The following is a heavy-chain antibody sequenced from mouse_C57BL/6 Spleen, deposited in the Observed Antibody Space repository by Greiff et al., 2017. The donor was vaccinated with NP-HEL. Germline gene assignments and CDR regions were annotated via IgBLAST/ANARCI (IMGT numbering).Heavy chain of an antibody. CDR2: IYPGDGDT. Sequence: QVQLQQSGPELVKPGASVKISCKASGYAFSSSWMNWVKQRPGKGLEWIGRIYPGDGDTNYNGKFKGKATLTAYKSSSTAYMQLTSLTSEDSAVYFCARSSITTVGVDFWGQGTTLTFSS. CDR3: ARSSITTVGVDF. D-gene: IGHD1-1*01. J-gene: IGHJ2*01. CDR1: GYAFSSSW. V-gene: IGHV1-82*01.